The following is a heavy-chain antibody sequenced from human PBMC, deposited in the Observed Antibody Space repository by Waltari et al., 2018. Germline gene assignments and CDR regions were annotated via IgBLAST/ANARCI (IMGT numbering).Heavy chain of an antibody. CDR3: ARKWVGYYGSAAYDAFDI. CDR2: VTPFNGNT. J-gene: IGHJ3*02. Sequence: QMQLVQSGAEVKKTGSSVKVSCKASGYTFTYRYLHWVRQAPGQALEWMGWVTPFNGNTNDAKKFQGRVTMTADKSTSTAYMELSSLRSEDTAVYYCARKWVGYYGSAAYDAFDIWGQGTMVTVSS. V-gene: IGHV1-45*02. D-gene: IGHD3-10*01. CDR1: GYTFTYRY.